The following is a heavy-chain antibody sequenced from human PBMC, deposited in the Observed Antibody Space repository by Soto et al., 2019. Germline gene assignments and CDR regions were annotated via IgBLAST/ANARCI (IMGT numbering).Heavy chain of an antibody. CDR2: INPNSGGT. CDR3: ARSRVGYYDFWSGLGVGYYYGMDV. Sequence: GAAVKVSCKASGYTFTGYYMHWVRQAPGQGLEGMGWINPNSGGTNYAQKFQGWVTMTRDTSISAAYMELSRLRSDDTAVYYCARSRVGYYDFWSGLGVGYYYGMDVWGQGTTVTVS. CDR1: GYTFTGYY. D-gene: IGHD3-3*01. V-gene: IGHV1-2*04. J-gene: IGHJ6*02.